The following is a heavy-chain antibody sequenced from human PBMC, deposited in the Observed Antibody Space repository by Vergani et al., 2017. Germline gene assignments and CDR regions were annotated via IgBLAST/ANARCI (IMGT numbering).Heavy chain of an antibody. V-gene: IGHV4-61*02. J-gene: IGHJ4*02. CDR1: GCSISGVSYY. D-gene: IGHD1-26*01. CDR2: IYYSGRT. CDR3: ARDSAVGGTFDS. Sequence: QVQLQESGPGLVKPSQSLSLTCTVSGCSISGVSYYLSWVRQPAGKGLEWIGRIYYSGRTYYNPSLESRVTISVDTSKNTFSLKLNSVTAADTAIYYCARDSAVGGTFDSWGQGTLVSVSS.